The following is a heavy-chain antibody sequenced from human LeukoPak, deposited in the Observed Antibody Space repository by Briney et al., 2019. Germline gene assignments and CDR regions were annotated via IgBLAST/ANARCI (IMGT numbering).Heavy chain of an antibody. CDR2: ITYNSGTI. CDR3: ARDSGYSYADDY. D-gene: IGHD5-18*01. J-gene: IGHJ4*02. Sequence: GGSLRLSCAASGFTFRSYAMQCVRQAPGKGLEWVSYITYNSGTIFYADSVKGRFTISRDNAKDSLYLQMSSLRDGDTAVYYCARDSGYSYADDYWGQGTLVTVSS. V-gene: IGHV3-48*02. CDR1: GFTFRSYA.